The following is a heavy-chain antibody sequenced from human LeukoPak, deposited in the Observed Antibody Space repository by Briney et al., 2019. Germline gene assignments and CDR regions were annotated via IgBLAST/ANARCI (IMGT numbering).Heavy chain of an antibody. CDR3: ARALIVGATMFDY. V-gene: IGHV4-59*10. J-gene: IGHJ4*02. D-gene: IGHD1-26*01. CDR2: IYTSGST. Sequence: SETLSLTCAVYGGSFSGYYWSWIRQPPGKGLEWIGRIYTSGSTNYNPSLKSRVTISVDTSKNQFSLKLSSVTAADTAVYYCARALIVGATMFDYWGQGTLVTVSS. CDR1: GGSFSGYY.